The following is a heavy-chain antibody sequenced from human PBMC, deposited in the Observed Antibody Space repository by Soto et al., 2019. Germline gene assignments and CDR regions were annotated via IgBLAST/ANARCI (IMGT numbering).Heavy chain of an antibody. CDR2: INHSGST. CDR3: ARGKYSCSSTSCYWGDYYYYYMDV. J-gene: IGHJ6*03. CDR1: GGSFSGYY. V-gene: IGHV4-34*01. D-gene: IGHD2-2*01. Sequence: SETLSLTCAVYGGSFSGYYLSWIRQPPGKGLEWIGEINHSGSTNYNPSLKSRVTISVDTSKNQFSLKLSSVTAADTAVYYCARGKYSCSSTSCYWGDYYYYYMDVWGKGTTVTVSS.